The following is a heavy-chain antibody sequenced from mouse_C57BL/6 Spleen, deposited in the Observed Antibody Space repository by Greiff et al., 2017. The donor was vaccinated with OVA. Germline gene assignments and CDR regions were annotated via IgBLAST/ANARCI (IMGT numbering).Heavy chain of an antibody. D-gene: IGHD2-4*01. CDR1: GYTFTDYN. V-gene: IGHV1-22*01. CDR2: INPNNGGT. Sequence: VQLKESGPELVKPGASVKMSCKASGYTFTDYNMHWVKQSHGKSLEWIGYINPNNGGTSYNQKFKGKATLTVNKSSSTAYMELRSLTSEDSAVYYCAGLRFFAYWGQGTLVTVSA. CDR3: AGLRFFAY. J-gene: IGHJ3*01.